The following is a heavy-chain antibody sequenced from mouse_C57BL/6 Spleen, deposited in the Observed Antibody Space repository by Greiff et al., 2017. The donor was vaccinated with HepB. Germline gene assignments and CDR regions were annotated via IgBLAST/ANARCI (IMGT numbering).Heavy chain of an antibody. V-gene: IGHV5-9-1*02. J-gene: IGHJ1*03. Sequence: EVKLVESGEGLVKPGGSLKLSCAASGFTFSSYAMSWVRQTPEKRLEWVAYISSGGDYIYYADTVKGRFTISRDNARNTLYLQMSSLKSEDTAMYYCTRGGGSSGYWYFDVWGTGTTVTVSS. CDR2: ISSGGDYI. CDR3: TRGGGSSGYWYFDV. CDR1: GFTFSSYA. D-gene: IGHD1-1*01.